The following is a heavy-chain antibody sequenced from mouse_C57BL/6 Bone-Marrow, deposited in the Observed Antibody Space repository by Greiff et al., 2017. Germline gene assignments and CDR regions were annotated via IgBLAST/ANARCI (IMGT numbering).Heavy chain of an antibody. CDR3: ATPYLRLRLSYWYFDV. CDR2: IYPRSGHT. J-gene: IGHJ1*03. D-gene: IGHD2-2*01. Sequence: VKLQESGAELARPGASVKLSCKASGYTFTSYGISWVKQRTGQGLEWIGEIYPRSGHTYYNEKFKGKATLTADNSSSTAYMQLRSLTSEDSAVYFCATPYLRLRLSYWYFDVWGTGTTVTVSS. CDR1: GYTFTSYG. V-gene: IGHV1-81*01.